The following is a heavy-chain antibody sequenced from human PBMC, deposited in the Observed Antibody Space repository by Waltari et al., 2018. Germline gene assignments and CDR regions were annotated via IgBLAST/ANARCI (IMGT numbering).Heavy chain of an antibody. CDR1: GYGFTDYY. V-gene: IGHV1-69-2*01. CDR3: AVTTMTGEIDS. Sequence: EVHLVQSGAAVKKPGATVQISCTAPGYGFTDYYMHWVRQAPGKGLEWMGRIDPEDDEIIYAEKFQGRITISADTSTDTAYMELSSLRSDDTAVYYCAVTTMTGEIDSWGQGTQVTVSS. D-gene: IGHD3-16*01. CDR2: IDPEDDEI. J-gene: IGHJ4*02.